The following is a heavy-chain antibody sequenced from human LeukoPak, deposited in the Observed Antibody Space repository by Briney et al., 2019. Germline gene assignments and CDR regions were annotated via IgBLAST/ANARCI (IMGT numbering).Heavy chain of an antibody. Sequence: GGSLRLSCAASGFTFSSHAMHWVRQAPGKGLEWVAVVSYDGSNKYYADSVKGRFTISRDNSKNTLYLQMNGLRTEDTAIYYCATEPYYYGLGTTEGYFDYWGQGTLVTVSS. J-gene: IGHJ4*02. D-gene: IGHD3-10*01. CDR2: VSYDGSNK. V-gene: IGHV3-30-3*01. CDR1: GFTFSSHA. CDR3: ATEPYYYGLGTTEGYFDY.